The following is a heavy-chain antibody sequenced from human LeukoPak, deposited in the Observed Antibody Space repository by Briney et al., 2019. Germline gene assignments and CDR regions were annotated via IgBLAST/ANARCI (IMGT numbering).Heavy chain of an antibody. CDR1: GVSISSSNSY. V-gene: IGHV4-39*01. D-gene: IGHD3/OR15-3a*01. CDR3: ARQTGSGLFILP. CDR2: IYYSGNT. J-gene: IGHJ4*02. Sequence: SETLSLTCTVSGVSISSSNSYWGWIRRPPGKGLEWIGSIYYSGNTYYNASLKSQVSISIDTSKNQFSLKLTSVTAADTAVYYCARQTGSGLFILPGGQGTLVTVSS.